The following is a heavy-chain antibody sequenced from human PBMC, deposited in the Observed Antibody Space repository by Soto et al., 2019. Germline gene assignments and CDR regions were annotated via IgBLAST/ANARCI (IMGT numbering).Heavy chain of an antibody. D-gene: IGHD6-13*01. CDR2: IYDSGNT. CDR3: ARGQGAAAGHSNFDY. J-gene: IGHJ4*02. V-gene: IGHV4-30-2*01. Sequence: PSQPKSHPCGVAGGNSSGPTYSRSLIRQPPGKGLEWIGYIYDSGNTYYNPSLKSQFSISVDRSKNQFSLKLSSVTAADTAVYYCARGQGAAAGHSNFDYWGQGALVPVSS. CDR1: GGNSSGPTYS.